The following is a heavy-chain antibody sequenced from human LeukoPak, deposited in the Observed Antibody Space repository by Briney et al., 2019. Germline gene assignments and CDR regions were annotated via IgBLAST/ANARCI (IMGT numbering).Heavy chain of an antibody. CDR1: GFTFSSYA. Sequence: GGSLRLSCAASGFTFSSYAMHWVRQAPGKGLEWVAVISYDGSNKYYADSVKGRFTISRDNSKNTLYLQMNSLRAEDTAVYYCAKDPQDCSSTSCYFDYWGQGTLVTVSS. D-gene: IGHD2-2*01. V-gene: IGHV3-30-3*01. CDR2: ISYDGSNK. CDR3: AKDPQDCSSTSCYFDY. J-gene: IGHJ4*02.